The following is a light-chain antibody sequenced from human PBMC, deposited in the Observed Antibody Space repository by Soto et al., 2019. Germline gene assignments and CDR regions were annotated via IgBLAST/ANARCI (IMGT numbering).Light chain of an antibody. V-gene: IGKV1-5*03. CDR1: QRIRYW. J-gene: IGKJ1*01. CDR3: QHYNSYSEA. Sequence: DIHLTHAPPTLSASVGDRATITCRASQRIRYWLAWYQQKPGKAPKLLIYKASSLESGVPSRFSGSGSGTEFTLTISSLQPDDFATYYCQHYNSYSEAFGQGTKVDIK. CDR2: KAS.